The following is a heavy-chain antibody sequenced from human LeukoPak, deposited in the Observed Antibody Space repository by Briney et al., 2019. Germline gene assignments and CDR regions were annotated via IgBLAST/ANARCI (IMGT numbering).Heavy chain of an antibody. Sequence: GGSLRLSCAASGFTFSDYYMSWIRQAPGKGLEWVSYISSSGSTIYYADSVKGRFTISRDNAKNSLYLQMNSLRADVSAVYYCARVSTIFGVVQGYYFDYWGQGTLVTVSS. CDR1: GFTFSDYY. V-gene: IGHV3-11*04. D-gene: IGHD3-3*01. J-gene: IGHJ4*02. CDR2: ISSSGSTI. CDR3: ARVSTIFGVVQGYYFDY.